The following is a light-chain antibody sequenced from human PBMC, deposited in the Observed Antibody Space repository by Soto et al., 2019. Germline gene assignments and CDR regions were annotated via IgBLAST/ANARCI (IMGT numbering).Light chain of an antibody. CDR1: QGLRND. V-gene: IGKV1-17*01. J-gene: IGKJ4*01. Sequence: DIQMTQSPSSLSASVGDRVTITCRASQGLRNDLGWYQQKPGKAPKRLIYAASRWQSGVPSRFSGSGSGTVFTLTSSSLQHEYSATYYRLQNNSYPLTFGGGTKVEIK. CDR2: AAS. CDR3: LQNNSYPLT.